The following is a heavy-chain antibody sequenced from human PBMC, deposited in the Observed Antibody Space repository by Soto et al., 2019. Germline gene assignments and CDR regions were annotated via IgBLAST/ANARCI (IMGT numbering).Heavy chain of an antibody. CDR1: GVTLTNVW. Sequence: VQLAESGGGLVKPGESLRLSCAVSGVTLTNVWMNWVRQAPGKGLEWVGRIRSKSAGGTTDYAGPVKGRFAISRDDSKNTLYLQMSSLESDDTAVYYCSHGYGQYFNSWGQGTLVTVSS. D-gene: IGHD5-18*01. CDR2: IRSKSAGGTT. CDR3: SHGYGQYFNS. V-gene: IGHV3-15*07. J-gene: IGHJ4*02.